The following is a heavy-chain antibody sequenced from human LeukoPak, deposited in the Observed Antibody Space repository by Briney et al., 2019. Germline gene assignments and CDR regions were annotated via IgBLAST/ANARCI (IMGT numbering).Heavy chain of an antibody. D-gene: IGHD6-19*01. J-gene: IGHJ4*02. Sequence: GRSLRLSCAASGFTFRGYEMNWVRRAPGKGLQWLAYISSSGSGTYYADSVQGRFTISRDNAKNSLYLHMNSLRVDDTAVYYCVGEMDSGWYPYWGPGTLVTVSS. V-gene: IGHV3-48*03. CDR3: VGEMDSGWYPY. CDR2: ISSSGSGT. CDR1: GFTFRGYE.